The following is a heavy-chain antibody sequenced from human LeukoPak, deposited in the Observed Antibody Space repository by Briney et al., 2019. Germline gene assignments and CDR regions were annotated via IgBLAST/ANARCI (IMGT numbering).Heavy chain of an antibody. CDR1: GFTFSSYA. CDR2: ISGSGGST. Sequence: GGSLRLSCAASGFTFSSYAMSWVRQAPGKGLEWVSAISGSGGSTYYADSVKGRFTISRDNSKNTLYLQMNSLRAEDTAVYYCAKGGFYCSSTSCPGDFDYWGQGTLVTVSS. D-gene: IGHD2-2*01. CDR3: AKGGFYCSSTSCPGDFDY. J-gene: IGHJ4*02. V-gene: IGHV3-23*01.